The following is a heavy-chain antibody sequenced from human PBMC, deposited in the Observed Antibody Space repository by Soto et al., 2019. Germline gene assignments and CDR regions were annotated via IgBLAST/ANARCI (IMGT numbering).Heavy chain of an antibody. Sequence: PSETLSLTCTVSGGSISSGDYYWSWIRQPPGKGLEWIGYIYHSGSTYYNPSLKSRVTISVDRSKNQFSLKLSSVTAADTAVYYCARRDYFDSRGFFDYWGQGTLVTVSS. CDR1: GGSISSGDYY. J-gene: IGHJ4*02. CDR2: IYHSGST. CDR3: ARRDYFDSRGFFDY. V-gene: IGHV4-30-2*01. D-gene: IGHD3-22*01.